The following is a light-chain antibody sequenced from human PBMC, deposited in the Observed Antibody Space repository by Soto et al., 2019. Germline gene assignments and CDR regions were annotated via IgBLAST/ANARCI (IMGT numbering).Light chain of an antibody. CDR2: EVS. V-gene: IGLV2-14*01. CDR1: SSDVGGYNY. CDR3: SSYTSSSTYV. J-gene: IGLJ1*01. Sequence: QSALTQPASVSGSPGQSIAISCTGTSSDVGGYNYVSWYQPHPGKAPKLMISEVSNRPSGVSNRFSGSKSGNTASLTISGLQAEDEADYYCSSYTSSSTYVFGTGTKLTVL.